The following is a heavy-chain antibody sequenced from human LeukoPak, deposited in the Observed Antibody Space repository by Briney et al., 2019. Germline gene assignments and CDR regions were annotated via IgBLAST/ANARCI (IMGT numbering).Heavy chain of an antibody. J-gene: IGHJ4*02. V-gene: IGHV3-21*01. CDR1: GFTFSSYW. Sequence: GGSLRLSCAASGFTFSSYWMSWVRQAPGKGLEWVSSISSSSSYIYYADSVKGRFTISRDNAKNSLYLQMNSLRAEDTAVYYCARDTVVPNAYWGQGTLVTVSS. CDR3: ARDTVVPNAY. CDR2: ISSSSSYI. D-gene: IGHD4-23*01.